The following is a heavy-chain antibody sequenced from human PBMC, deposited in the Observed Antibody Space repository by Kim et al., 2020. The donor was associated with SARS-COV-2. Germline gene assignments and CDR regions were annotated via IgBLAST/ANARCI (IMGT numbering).Heavy chain of an antibody. CDR2: INPNSGGT. V-gene: IGHV1-2*06. D-gene: IGHD3-16*01. Sequence: ASVKVSCKASGYTFTGYYMHWVRQAPGQGLEWMGRINPNSGGTNYAQKFQGRVTMTRDTSISTAYMELSRLRSDDTAVYYCARDLHYDYVWGSPSEEFDYWGQGTLVTVSS. CDR1: GYTFTGYY. J-gene: IGHJ4*02. CDR3: ARDLHYDYVWGSPSEEFDY.